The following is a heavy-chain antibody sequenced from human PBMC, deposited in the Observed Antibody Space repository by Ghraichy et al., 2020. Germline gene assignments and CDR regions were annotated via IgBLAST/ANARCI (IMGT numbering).Heavy chain of an antibody. Sequence: SETLSLTCTVSGGSISSSSYYWGWIRQPPGKGLEWIGSIYYSGSTYYNPSLKSRVTISVDTSKNQFSLKLSSVTAADTAVYYCARLKGVLWFGEHQNWFDPWGQGTLVTVSS. CDR1: GGSISSSSYY. CDR2: IYYSGST. CDR3: ARLKGVLWFGEHQNWFDP. V-gene: IGHV4-39*01. J-gene: IGHJ5*02. D-gene: IGHD3-10*01.